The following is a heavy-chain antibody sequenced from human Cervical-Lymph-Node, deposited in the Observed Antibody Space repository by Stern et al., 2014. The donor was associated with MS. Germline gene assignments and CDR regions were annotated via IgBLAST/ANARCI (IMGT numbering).Heavy chain of an antibody. V-gene: IGHV4-61*02. J-gene: IGHJ5*02. CDR2: IHDSGST. D-gene: IGHD1-26*01. CDR3: ATTRWDLFTWNWFDP. CDR1: GGSISSSGYY. Sequence: QVQLVQSGPGLVKPSQTLSLTCTVSGGSISSSGYYWSWIRQPADKGLEWIGRIHDSGSTYYNPSLQSPVTISMDTAKHQFALKLPSVTAADTAVYYCATTRWDLFTWNWFDPWGQGTLVTVSS.